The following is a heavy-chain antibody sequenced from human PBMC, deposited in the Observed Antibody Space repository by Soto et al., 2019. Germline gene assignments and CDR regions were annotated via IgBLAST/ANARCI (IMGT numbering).Heavy chain of an antibody. Sequence: GGSLRLSCAASGFSLNSYAMHWVRQAPGKGLEWVAVISYDGSNKFYGDSVKGRFTISRDNSKNTVYLQMESLRTEDTAVYYCESDCSSHTCYRQGSMDVWGQGTTVTVSS. CDR1: GFSLNSYA. V-gene: IGHV3-30-3*01. CDR3: ESDCSSHTCYRQGSMDV. J-gene: IGHJ6*02. D-gene: IGHD2-2*02. CDR2: ISYDGSNK.